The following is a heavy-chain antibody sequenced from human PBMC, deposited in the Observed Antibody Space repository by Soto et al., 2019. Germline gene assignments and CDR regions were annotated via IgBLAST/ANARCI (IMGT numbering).Heavy chain of an antibody. J-gene: IGHJ5*02. Sequence: SVKVSCKASGGTFSSYTISWVRQAPGQGLEWMGRIIPILGIANYAQKFQGRVTITADKSTSTAYMELSSLRAEDTAVYYCARDKKGAARPEMSWFDPWGQGTLVTVSS. CDR1: GGTFSSYT. D-gene: IGHD6-6*01. CDR3: ARDKKGAARPEMSWFDP. CDR2: IIPILGIA. V-gene: IGHV1-69*04.